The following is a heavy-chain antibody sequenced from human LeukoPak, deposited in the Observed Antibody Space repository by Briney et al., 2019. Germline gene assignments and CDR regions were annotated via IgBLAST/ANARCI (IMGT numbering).Heavy chain of an antibody. CDR2: ISGSGGST. CDR3: AKDYYYDSSGYYFWAFDI. CDR1: GFTFSSYA. Sequence: PGGSLRLSCAASGFTFSSYAMSWVRQAPGKGLEWVSAISGSGGSTYYADSVKGRFTISRGNSKNTLYLQMNSLRAEDTAVYYCAKDYYYDSSGYYFWAFDIWGQGTMVTVSS. D-gene: IGHD3-22*01. J-gene: IGHJ3*02. V-gene: IGHV3-23*01.